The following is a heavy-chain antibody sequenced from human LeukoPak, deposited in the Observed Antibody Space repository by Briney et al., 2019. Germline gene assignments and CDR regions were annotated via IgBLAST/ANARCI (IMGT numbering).Heavy chain of an antibody. V-gene: IGHV3-74*01. D-gene: IGHD3-10*01. CDR2: VNSDGSGT. J-gene: IGHJ4*02. CDR1: GFTFSRYS. Sequence: QPGGSLRLSCAASGFTFSRYSMHWVRHAPGKGLVWVSHVNSDGSGTDYADSVKGRFTISRDNAKNSLYLQMNSLRAEDTAVYYCARTVTMVRGVIPFDYWGQGTLVTVSS. CDR3: ARTVTMVRGVIPFDY.